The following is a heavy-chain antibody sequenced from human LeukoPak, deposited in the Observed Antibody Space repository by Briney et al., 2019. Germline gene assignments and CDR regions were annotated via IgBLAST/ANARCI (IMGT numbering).Heavy chain of an antibody. CDR3: ARRIRGAPTDY. D-gene: IGHD3-10*01. CDR2: MNPSSGNT. Sequence: ASVTVSCKASGYTFTTYDLNWVRQATGQGLEWMGWMNPSSGNTGYAQKFQGSVTMTRNISITTAYMELSNLTSEDTAVYYCARRIRGAPTDYWGQGTLVTVSS. V-gene: IGHV1-8*01. J-gene: IGHJ4*02. CDR1: GYTFTTYD.